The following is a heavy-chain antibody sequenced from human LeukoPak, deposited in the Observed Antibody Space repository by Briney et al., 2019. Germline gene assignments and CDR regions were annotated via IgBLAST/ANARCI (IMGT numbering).Heavy chain of an antibody. CDR2: MNSNSGDT. Sequence: GASVKVSCKASGYTFTTYDINWVRQAAGQGLEWMGWMNSNSGDTGYAQKFQGRVTMTRNTSISTAYMDLSSLTSEDTAVYYCARGLGNSRGLNYWGQGTLVTVSS. CDR3: ARGLGNSRGLNY. CDR1: GYTFTTYD. V-gene: IGHV1-8*01. D-gene: IGHD7-27*01. J-gene: IGHJ4*02.